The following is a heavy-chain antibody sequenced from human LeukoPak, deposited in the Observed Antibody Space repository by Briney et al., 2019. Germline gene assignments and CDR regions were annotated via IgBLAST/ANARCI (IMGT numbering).Heavy chain of an antibody. CDR1: GFTFSNYA. V-gene: IGHV3-23*01. CDR2: ISGSGGST. Sequence: GGSLRLSCAASGFTFSNYAMSWVRQAPGKGLEWVSAISGSGGSTYYADSVKGRFTISRDNSKNTLYLQMNSLRAEDTAVYYCVKDTLSSSWPYGVDYWGQGTLVTVSS. D-gene: IGHD6-13*01. J-gene: IGHJ4*02. CDR3: VKDTLSSSWPYGVDY.